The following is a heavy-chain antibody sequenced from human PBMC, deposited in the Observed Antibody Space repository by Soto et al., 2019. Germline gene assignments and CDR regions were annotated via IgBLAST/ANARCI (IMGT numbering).Heavy chain of an antibody. CDR1: GGSFSGYY. CDR2: INHSGST. V-gene: IGHV4-34*01. J-gene: IGHJ5*02. D-gene: IGHD6-13*01. CDR3: ARGGGYSSSWNWFDP. Sequence: SETLSLTCAVYGGSFSGYYWSWIRQPPGKGLEWIGEINHSGSTNYNPSLKSRVTISVDTSENQFSLKLSSVTAADTAVYYCARGGGYSSSWNWFDPWGQGTLVTVSS.